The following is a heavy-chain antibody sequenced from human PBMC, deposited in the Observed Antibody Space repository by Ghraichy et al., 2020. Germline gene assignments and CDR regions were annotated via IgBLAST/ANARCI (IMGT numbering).Heavy chain of an antibody. Sequence: GGSLRLSCGASGFTFSSYGMSWVRQAPGKGLEWVSDISGSGGRTYYADSVKGRFTISRDNSKNTLYLQMNSLRAEDTALYYCAKEMHVVVVTSISHWGQGTLVTVSS. CDR2: ISGSGGRT. J-gene: IGHJ4*02. CDR1: GFTFSSYG. D-gene: IGHD2-21*02. V-gene: IGHV3-23*01. CDR3: AKEMHVVVVTSISH.